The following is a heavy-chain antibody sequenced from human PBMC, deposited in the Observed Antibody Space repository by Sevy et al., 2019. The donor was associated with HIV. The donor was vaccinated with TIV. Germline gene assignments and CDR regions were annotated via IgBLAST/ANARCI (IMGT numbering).Heavy chain of an antibody. CDR3: ARYLGGLTSGFDF. J-gene: IGHJ4*02. CDR2: VNPNSGET. CDR1: GYTFTDYD. D-gene: IGHD3-16*01. V-gene: IGHV1-8*01. Sequence: ATVKVSCRTSGYTFTDYDIHWVRQATGHGLEWMGWVNPNSGETGYAQKFQGRVTMTRSTSISTAYMEVSRLTADDTAVYFCARYLGGLTSGFDFWGQGTLVTVSS.